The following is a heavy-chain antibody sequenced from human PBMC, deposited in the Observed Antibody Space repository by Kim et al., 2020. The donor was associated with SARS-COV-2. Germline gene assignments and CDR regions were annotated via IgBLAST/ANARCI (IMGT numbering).Heavy chain of an antibody. CDR3: AKDRSSAAAGNGAFDI. J-gene: IGHJ3*02. D-gene: IGHD6-13*01. Sequence: SVKGRFTISRDNAKNSLYLQMNSLRAEDTALYYCAKDRSSAAAGNGAFDIWGQGTMVTVSS. V-gene: IGHV3-9*01.